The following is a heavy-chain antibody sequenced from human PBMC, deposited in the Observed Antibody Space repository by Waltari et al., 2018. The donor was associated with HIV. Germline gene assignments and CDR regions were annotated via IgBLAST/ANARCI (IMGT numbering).Heavy chain of an antibody. Sequence: EVQLVESGGGLVQPGRSLRLSCAASGFTFDDYAMHWVRQAPGKGLEGVSGIRWNSGSIGYADSVKGRFTISRDNAKNSLYLQMNSLRAEDTALYYCAKDIFPTTVTTSPFDYWGQGTLVTVSS. CDR3: AKDIFPTTVTTSPFDY. CDR1: GFTFDDYA. V-gene: IGHV3-9*01. CDR2: IRWNSGSI. J-gene: IGHJ4*02. D-gene: IGHD4-17*01.